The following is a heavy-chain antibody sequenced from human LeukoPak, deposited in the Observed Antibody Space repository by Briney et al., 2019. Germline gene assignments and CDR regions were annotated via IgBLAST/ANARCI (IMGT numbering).Heavy chain of an antibody. J-gene: IGHJ4*02. Sequence: GGSLRLSCAASGFTFSSYAMIWVRQAPGKGLEWVSGISGSGGATYYAVSVKGRFTISRDNSKNTLYLQMNSLRAEDTAVYYCAKEIIPQRQSWRNIDYRGQGTLVTVSS. V-gene: IGHV3-23*01. CDR1: GFTFSSYA. CDR3: AKEIIPQRQSWRNIDY. CDR2: ISGSGGAT. D-gene: IGHD2-21*01.